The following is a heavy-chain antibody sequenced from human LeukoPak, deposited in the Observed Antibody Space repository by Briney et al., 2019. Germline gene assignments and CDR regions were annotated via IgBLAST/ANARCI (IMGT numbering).Heavy chain of an antibody. V-gene: IGHV3-53*01. D-gene: IGHD3-22*01. CDR2: IYSGGST. CDR3: AKDDSSGYYSDC. CDR1: GFTVSSNY. Sequence: GGSLRLSCAASGFTVSSNYMSWVRQAPGKGLEWVSVIYSGGSTYYADSVKGRFTISRDNSKNTLYLQVNSLRAEDTAVYYCAKDDSSGYYSDCWGQGTLVTVSS. J-gene: IGHJ4*02.